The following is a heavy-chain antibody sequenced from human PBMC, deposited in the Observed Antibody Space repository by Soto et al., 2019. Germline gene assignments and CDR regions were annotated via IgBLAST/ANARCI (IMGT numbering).Heavy chain of an antibody. V-gene: IGHV6-1*01. CDR3: AREVGYYCSGGSCYSNGFDY. CDR2: TYYRSKWYN. J-gene: IGHJ4*02. D-gene: IGHD2-15*01. Sequence: SQTLSLTCAISGDSVSSNSAAWNWIRQSPSRGLEWLGRTYYRSKWYNDYAVSVKSRITINPDTSKNQFSLQLNSVTPEDTAVYYCAREVGYYCSGGSCYSNGFDYWGQGTLVTVS. CDR1: GDSVSSNSAA.